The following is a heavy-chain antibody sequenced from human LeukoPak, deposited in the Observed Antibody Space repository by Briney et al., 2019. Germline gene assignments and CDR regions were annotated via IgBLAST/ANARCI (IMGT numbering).Heavy chain of an antibody. J-gene: IGHJ3*02. V-gene: IGHV3-15*01. Sequence: GGSLRLSCAASGFTFSNAWMSWVRQAPGKGLEWVGRIKSKTDGGTTDCAAPVKGRFTISRDDSKNTLYLQMNSLKTEDTAVYYCTTDWAYYYDSSGYLDAFDIWGQGTMVTVSS. CDR3: TTDWAYYYDSSGYLDAFDI. CDR1: GFTFSNAW. CDR2: IKSKTDGGTT. D-gene: IGHD3-22*01.